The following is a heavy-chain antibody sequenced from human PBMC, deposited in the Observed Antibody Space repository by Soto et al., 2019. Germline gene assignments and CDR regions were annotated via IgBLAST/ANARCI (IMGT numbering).Heavy chain of an antibody. CDR1: GFTFSSYW. D-gene: IGHD2-15*01. CDR2: INSDGSST. V-gene: IGHV3-74*01. J-gene: IGHJ4*02. CDR3: ARGETSGSLDY. Sequence: EVQLVESGGGLVQPGGSLRLSCAASGFTFSSYWMHWVRQAPGKGLVWVSRINSDGSSTSYSDSVKGLFTISRDNAKNTLYQQMNSLRAEDTAVYYCARGETSGSLDYWGQGTLVTVSS.